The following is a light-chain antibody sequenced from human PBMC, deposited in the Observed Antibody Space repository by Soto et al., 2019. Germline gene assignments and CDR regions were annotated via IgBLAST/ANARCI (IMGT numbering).Light chain of an antibody. CDR3: QQYSSTPHT. Sequence: EIVLTQSPGTLSLSPGQRATLSCRASQSVSSSYLAWYQHKRGQAPRLLMFGTGSRATGIPDRFSGTGSGTDFTRIINRLEPEDFAVYYCQQYSSTPHTFGQGTKLEIK. CDR1: QSVSSSY. V-gene: IGKV3-20*01. J-gene: IGKJ2*01. CDR2: GTG.